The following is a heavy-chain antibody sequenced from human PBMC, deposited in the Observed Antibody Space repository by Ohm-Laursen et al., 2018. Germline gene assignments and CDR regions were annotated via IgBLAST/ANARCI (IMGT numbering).Heavy chain of an antibody. CDR3: ARASEGFGY. CDR2: ISWNSGSI. V-gene: IGHV3-9*01. CDR1: GFTFDGYA. Sequence: SLRLSCAASGFTFDGYAMHWVRQAPGKGLEWVSGISWNSGSIGYADSVKGRFTISRDNAKNSLYLQMNSLRAEDTALYYCARASEGFGYWGQGTLVTVSS. J-gene: IGHJ4*02.